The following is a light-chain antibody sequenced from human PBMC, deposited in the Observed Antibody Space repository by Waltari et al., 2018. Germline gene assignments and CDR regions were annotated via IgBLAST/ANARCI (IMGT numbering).Light chain of an antibody. J-gene: IGLJ3*02. V-gene: IGLV3-19*01. CDR2: GKE. Sequence: SSELTQGPDVSVALGQTATITCRVDSLRPSSAAGYQVKPGQAPVLVLFGKEKRPPGIPDRISGYSSGTTSSLTITGAQAEDEADYYCHSRKGSDNQVVFGGGTKLTVL. CDR1: SLRPSS. CDR3: HSRKGSDNQVV.